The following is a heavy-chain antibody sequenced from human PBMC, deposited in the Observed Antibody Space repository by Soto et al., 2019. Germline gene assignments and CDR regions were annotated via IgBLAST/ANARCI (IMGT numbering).Heavy chain of an antibody. Sequence: PGGSLRLSCATSGFTFSDHAMHWVRQAPGEGLEWVSGIRGDFVTTPYADSVKGRFTISRDNSQNTLYLHMNSLRADDTARYYCVKEGKMGVEGFDFLGQGTLVTVSS. CDR1: GFTFSDHA. D-gene: IGHD1-26*01. J-gene: IGHJ4*02. CDR2: IRGDFVTT. V-gene: IGHV3-23*01. CDR3: VKEGKMGVEGFDF.